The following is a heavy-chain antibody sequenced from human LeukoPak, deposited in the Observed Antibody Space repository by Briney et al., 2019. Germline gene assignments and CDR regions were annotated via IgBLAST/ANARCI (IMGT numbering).Heavy chain of an antibody. CDR2: IYPGDSDT. CDR3: ARGAAGTIPDYYYFGMDV. D-gene: IGHD1-7*01. V-gene: IGHV5-51*01. CDR1: GYRLTDYW. Sequence: PGESLKISCKGSGYRLTDYWICWVRQMPGKGLEWVGIIYPGDSDTRYSPSFQGQVTISADKSINTAHLQWSSLKASDTAMYYCARGAAGTIPDYYYFGMDVWGQGTTVTVSS. J-gene: IGHJ6*02.